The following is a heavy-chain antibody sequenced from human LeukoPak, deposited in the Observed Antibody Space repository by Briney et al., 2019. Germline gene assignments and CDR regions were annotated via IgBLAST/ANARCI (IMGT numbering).Heavy chain of an antibody. V-gene: IGHV4-59*01. J-gene: IGHJ6*03. Sequence: SETLSLTCAVSGGSISGYYWSWIRQSPDKGLEWIGYIYYSGSTNYNPSLQSRVTISVDTSKDQFSLKITSVTAADTAVYYCARVAIPYDISPYYDGYMDVWGKGTTVTVSS. CDR2: IYYSGST. D-gene: IGHD3-22*01. CDR1: GGSISGYY. CDR3: ARVAIPYDISPYYDGYMDV.